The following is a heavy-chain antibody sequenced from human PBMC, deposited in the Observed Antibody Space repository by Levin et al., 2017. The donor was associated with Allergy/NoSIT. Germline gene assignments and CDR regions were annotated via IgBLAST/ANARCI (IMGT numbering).Heavy chain of an antibody. D-gene: IGHD3-10*01. V-gene: IGHV4-34*01. CDR2: INHSGST. J-gene: IGHJ5*02. CDR3: ARGLGMVRGVISGWFDP. Sequence: SETLSLTCAVYGGSFSGYYWSWIRQPPGKGLEWIGEINHSGSTNYNPSLKSRVTISVDTSKNQFSLKLSSVTAADTAVYYCARGLGMVRGVISGWFDPWGQGTLVTVSS. CDR1: GGSFSGYY.